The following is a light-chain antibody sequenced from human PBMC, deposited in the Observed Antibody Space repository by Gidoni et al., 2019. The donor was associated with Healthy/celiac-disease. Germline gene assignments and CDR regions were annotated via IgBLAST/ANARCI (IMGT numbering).Light chain of an antibody. CDR2: DAS. CDR3: QQSSNWPWT. CDR1: QSVSSY. V-gene: IGKV3-11*01. Sequence: EIVLTQSPATLSLSPGERATLSCRASQSVSSYLAWYQQKPGQAPRLLIYDASNRATGSPDRFSGSGSGTDFTRTISSLEHEDFAVYYCQQSSNWPWTFGQGTKVEIK. J-gene: IGKJ1*01.